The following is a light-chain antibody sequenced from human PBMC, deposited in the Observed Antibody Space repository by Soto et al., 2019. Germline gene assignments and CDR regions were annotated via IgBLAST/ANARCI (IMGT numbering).Light chain of an antibody. V-gene: IGKV1-9*01. CDR2: AAS. CDR3: LKHYSYPRK. Sequence: DIQLTQSPSARSASVVERVTITFLASQFISSYLAWYQQKPGKAPKRLIYAASSLHSWVPSSFSGSASGTEVTLAISGLQPEDFATYYCLKHYSYPRKFGQGTKVDIK. J-gene: IGKJ1*01. CDR1: QFISSY.